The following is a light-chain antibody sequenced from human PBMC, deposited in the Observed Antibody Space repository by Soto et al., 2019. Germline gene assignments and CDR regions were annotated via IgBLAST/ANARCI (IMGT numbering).Light chain of an antibody. CDR2: LNSDGSH. CDR1: SGHSNYA. CDR3: QTWGSGIVV. Sequence: QPVLTQSPSASASLGASVKLTCTLSSGHSNYAIAWHQQQSEKGPRYLMKLNSDGSHSKGDGIPDRFSGSSSGAERYLTISSLQSEEKADYYCQTWGSGIVVFGGGTKLTVL. J-gene: IGLJ2*01. V-gene: IGLV4-69*01.